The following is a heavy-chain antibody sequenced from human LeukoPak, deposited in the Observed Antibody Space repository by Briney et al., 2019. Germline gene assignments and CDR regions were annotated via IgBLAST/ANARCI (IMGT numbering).Heavy chain of an antibody. J-gene: IGHJ5*02. CDR2: INPNSGGT. D-gene: IGHD2-15*01. CDR1: GYTFTGYY. CDR3: ARGDHTLGYCSGGSCYPVFP. Sequence: ASVKVSCKASGYTFTGYYMHWVRQAPGQGLEWMGWINPNSGGTNYAQKFQGRVTMTRDTSISTAYMELSRLRSDDTAVYYCARGDHTLGYCSGGSCYPVFPWGQGTLVTVSS. V-gene: IGHV1-2*02.